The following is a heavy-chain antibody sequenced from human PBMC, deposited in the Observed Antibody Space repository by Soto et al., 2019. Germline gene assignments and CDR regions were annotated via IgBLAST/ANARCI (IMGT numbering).Heavy chain of an antibody. Sequence: PGGSLRLSCAASGFTFHTHTMHWVRQVPGKGLEWVSGISPESRSIGYAGSLEGRFVISRDNAKKTLYLKMNNLRPDDTDLYNVVKGGGEVLRYNDFFDSWGQGTLVTVSS. CDR3: VKGGGEVLRYNDFFDS. CDR1: GFTFHTHT. J-gene: IGHJ4*02. V-gene: IGHV3-9*01. CDR2: ISPESRSI. D-gene: IGHD3-9*01.